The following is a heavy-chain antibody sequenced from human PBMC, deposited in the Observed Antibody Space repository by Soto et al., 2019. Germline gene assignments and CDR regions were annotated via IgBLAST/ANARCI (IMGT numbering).Heavy chain of an antibody. D-gene: IGHD3-16*01. J-gene: IGHJ4*02. CDR3: ARDLGGPDY. CDR1: GFTLNNYW. V-gene: IGHV3-74*01. CDR2: INNDGSST. Sequence: QPGGSLRLSCAASGFTLNNYWMHWVREAPGKGLVWVSRINNDGSSTAYADPVKGRFTISRDNAKNTLYLQMNSLRAEDTAIYYCARDLGGPDYWGQGTLVTSPQ.